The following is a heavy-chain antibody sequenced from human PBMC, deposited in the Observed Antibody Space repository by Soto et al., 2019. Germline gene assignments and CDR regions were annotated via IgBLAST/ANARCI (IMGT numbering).Heavy chain of an antibody. CDR3: ARSIAVAGTDYYYYGMDV. Sequence: SETLSLTCTVSGVSIKSGDFYWSWISKPPGKGLEWIGYAHHSGRTYYNPPLQSRVLMSADTSKNQFSLKLSSVTAADTAVYYCARSIAVAGTDYYYYGMDVWGQGTTVT. CDR1: GVSIKSGDFY. V-gene: IGHV4-30-4*01. D-gene: IGHD6-19*01. CDR2: AHHSGRT. J-gene: IGHJ6*02.